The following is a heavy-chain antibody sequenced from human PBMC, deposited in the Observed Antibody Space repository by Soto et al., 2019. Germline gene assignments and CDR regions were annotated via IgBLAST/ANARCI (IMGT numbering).Heavy chain of an antibody. D-gene: IGHD3-10*01. CDR2: ISYDGSNK. Sequence: VQLVESGGGVVQPGRSLRLSCAASGFTFSSYGMHWVRQAPGKGLEWVAVISYDGSNKYYADSVKGRFTISRDNSKNTLYLQMNSLRAEDTAVYYCAKEMPKVTMVRGVSGAFDIWGQGTMVTVSS. CDR1: GFTFSSYG. V-gene: IGHV3-30*18. CDR3: AKEMPKVTMVRGVSGAFDI. J-gene: IGHJ3*02.